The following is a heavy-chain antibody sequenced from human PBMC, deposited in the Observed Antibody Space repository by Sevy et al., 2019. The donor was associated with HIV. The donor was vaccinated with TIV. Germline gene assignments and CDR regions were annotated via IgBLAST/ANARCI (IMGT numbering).Heavy chain of an antibody. CDR2: ISYDGSNK. CDR3: AKVEGDGYNLFDY. V-gene: IGHV3-30*18. J-gene: IGHJ4*02. CDR1: GFTFSSYG. Sequence: GGSLRLSCAASGFTFSSYGMHWVRPAPGKGLEWVAVISYDGSNKYYADSVKGRFTISRDNSKNTLYLQLNSLRAEDTAVYYCAKVEGDGYNLFDYWGQGTLVTVSS. D-gene: IGHD5-12*01.